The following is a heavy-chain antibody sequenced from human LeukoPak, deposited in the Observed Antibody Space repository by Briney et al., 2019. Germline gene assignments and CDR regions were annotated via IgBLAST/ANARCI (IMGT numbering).Heavy chain of an antibody. CDR1: GYTFTSYG. Sequence: ASVKVSCKASGYTFTSYGISWVRQAPGQGLEWMGWISAYNGNTNYAQKFQGRVTMTRDTSISTAYMELSRLRSDDTAVYYCARDRDGSTSAFDIWGQGTMVTVSS. J-gene: IGHJ3*02. D-gene: IGHD5-24*01. CDR3: ARDRDGSTSAFDI. CDR2: ISAYNGNT. V-gene: IGHV1-18*01.